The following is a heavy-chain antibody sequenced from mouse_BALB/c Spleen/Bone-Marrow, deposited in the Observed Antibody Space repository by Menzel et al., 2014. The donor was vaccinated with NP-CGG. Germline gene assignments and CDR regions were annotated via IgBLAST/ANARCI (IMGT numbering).Heavy chain of an antibody. D-gene: IGHD1-1*01. J-gene: IGHJ1*01. CDR3: VYGRDWYFDV. CDR1: GFNIKDTY. V-gene: IGHV14-3*02. Sequence: VQLQQSGAELVKPGASVKLSCTASGFNIKDTYMHWVKERPDQGLEWIGRIDPASGNTKYDPKFQGKATITADTSSNTAYLQLSSLTSEDTAVYYCVYGRDWYFDVWGAGTTVTVSS. CDR2: IDPASGNT.